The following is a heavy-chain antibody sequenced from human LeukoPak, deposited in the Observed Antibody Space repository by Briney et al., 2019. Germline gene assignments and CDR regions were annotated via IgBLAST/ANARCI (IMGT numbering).Heavy chain of an antibody. D-gene: IGHD2-15*01. CDR3: ATRLGYCSGGSCYGRYWYFDL. CDR1: GGSISSYY. V-gene: IGHV4-59*08. CDR2: IYYSEST. J-gene: IGHJ2*01. Sequence: SETLSLTCTVSGGSISSYYWSWIRQPPGKGLEWIGYIYYSESTNYNPSLKSRVTISVDTSKNQFSLKLSSVTAADTAVYYCATRLGYCSGGSCYGRYWYFDLWGRGTLVTVSS.